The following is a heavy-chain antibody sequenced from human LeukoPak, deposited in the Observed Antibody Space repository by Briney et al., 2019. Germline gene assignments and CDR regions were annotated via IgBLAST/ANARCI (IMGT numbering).Heavy chain of an antibody. V-gene: IGHV1-46*03. CDR3: ARRELGATLVY. CDR1: GYTFTSYY. Sequence: GASVKVSCKASGYTFTSYYMHWVRQAPGQGLEWMGIINPSDGSTSYAQKFQGRVTMTRDTTTSTVYMELSSLRSEDTAVYYCARRELGATLVYWGQGTLVTVSS. J-gene: IGHJ4*02. CDR2: INPSDGST. D-gene: IGHD1-26*01.